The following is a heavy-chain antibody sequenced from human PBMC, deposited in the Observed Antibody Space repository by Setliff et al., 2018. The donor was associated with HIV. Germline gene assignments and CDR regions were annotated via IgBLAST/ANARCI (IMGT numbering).Heavy chain of an antibody. J-gene: IGHJ4*02. V-gene: IGHV3-30*02. D-gene: IGHD3-10*01. CDR1: GFAFSTYG. CDR2: IRYDGSNQ. CDR3: ATLDYYGSQTYNLALHY. Sequence: GGSLRLSCAASGFAFSTYGMQWVRQAPGKGLAWVAFIRYDGSNQYYADSVKGRFTISRDNSKNTLYLQMNSLRSEDTAMYYCATLDYYGSQTYNLALHYWGQGTLVTVS.